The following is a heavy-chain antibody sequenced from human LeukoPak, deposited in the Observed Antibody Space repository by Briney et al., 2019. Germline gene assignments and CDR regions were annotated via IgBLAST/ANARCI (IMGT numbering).Heavy chain of an antibody. CDR3: GSRDKGYYYGLDV. Sequence: GGSLRFSCVASGFTGSSNYMSWVRQAPGKGPEWVSIISGGGNTYYADSVKDRFTISRDNSKSTLYLQMKSLRAEDTAVYYCGSRDKGYYYGLDVWGQGTTVTVSS. J-gene: IGHJ6*02. V-gene: IGHV3-66*01. CDR2: ISGGGNT. D-gene: IGHD5-24*01. CDR1: GFTGSSNY.